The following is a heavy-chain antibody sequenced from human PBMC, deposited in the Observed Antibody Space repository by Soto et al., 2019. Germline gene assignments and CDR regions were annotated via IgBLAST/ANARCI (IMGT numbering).Heavy chain of an antibody. CDR3: ASSGIVGREVNTWFDP. J-gene: IGHJ5*02. Sequence: ASETLSLTCTVSAGSITTSYWSWIRQPLGKALEWIGYISYRGSTNYNPSLKSRLTMSIDTSKSQISLKLTSMTTADTAVYYCASSGIVGREVNTWFDPWGQGTLVTVSS. D-gene: IGHD3-22*01. V-gene: IGHV4-59*01. CDR2: ISYRGST. CDR1: AGSITTSY.